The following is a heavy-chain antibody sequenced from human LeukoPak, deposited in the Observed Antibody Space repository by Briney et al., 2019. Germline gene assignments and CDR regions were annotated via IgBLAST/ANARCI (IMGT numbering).Heavy chain of an antibody. CDR2: MISGGNLK. V-gene: IGHV3-48*02. J-gene: IGHJ4*02. CDR3: AREGDSGGYKFDL. CDR1: GLSFSNYG. Sequence: PGRSLRLSCAASGLSFSNYGMKWVRPAPGKWLEWVSYMISGGNLKYYADSVKGRFTISRDNAKNSLYLQMNSLRDEDTAVYYCAREGDSGGYKFDLWGQGTLATVSS. D-gene: IGHD3-22*01.